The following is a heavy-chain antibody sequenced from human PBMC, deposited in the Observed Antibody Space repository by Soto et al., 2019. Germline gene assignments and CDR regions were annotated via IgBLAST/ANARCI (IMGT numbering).Heavy chain of an antibody. V-gene: IGHV1-69*13. CDR2: IIPIFGTA. Sequence: GASVKVSCKASGGTFSSYAISWVRQAPGQGLEWMGGIIPIFGTANYAQKFQGRVTITADESTSTAYMELSSLRPEDTAVYYCARDFYYDSSGLGGFDYWGQGTLVTVSS. J-gene: IGHJ4*02. CDR3: ARDFYYDSSGLGGFDY. D-gene: IGHD3-22*01. CDR1: GGTFSSYA.